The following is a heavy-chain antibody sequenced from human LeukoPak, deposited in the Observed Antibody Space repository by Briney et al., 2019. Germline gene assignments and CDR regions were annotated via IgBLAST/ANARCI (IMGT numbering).Heavy chain of an antibody. CDR1: VYTFTRYG. D-gene: IGHD4-23*01. J-gene: IGHJ5*02. V-gene: IGHV1-18*01. Sequence: GASLKVSSKALVYTFTRYGICWVRQTPGQGREWMGWISAHNGNTNYIQKLQGRVTMTTDTPPSRGYVGLRSLRSDDTAVYYCAGRNSPLYDLFVPWGQGSLVTVSS. CDR3: AGRNSPLYDLFVP. CDR2: ISAHNGNT.